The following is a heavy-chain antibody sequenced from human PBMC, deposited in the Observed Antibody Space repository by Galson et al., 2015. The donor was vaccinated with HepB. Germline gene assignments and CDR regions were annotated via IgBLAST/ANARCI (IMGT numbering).Heavy chain of an antibody. D-gene: IGHD1-26*01. CDR1: EFSLTTSGLS. J-gene: IGHJ6*02. Sequence: PALVKPTQTLTLTCTLSEFSLTTSGLSVSWIRQPPGKALEWLARIDWDDDKNYKTSLETRLTISKDTSKNQVVLTMTNMDPVDTATYYCARIREGAMDVWGQGITVTVSS. CDR2: IDWDDDK. CDR3: ARIREGAMDV. V-gene: IGHV2-70*11.